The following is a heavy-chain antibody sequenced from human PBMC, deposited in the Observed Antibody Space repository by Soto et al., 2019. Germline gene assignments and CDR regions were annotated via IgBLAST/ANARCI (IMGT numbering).Heavy chain of an antibody. CDR1: GFTFSYYW. D-gene: IGHD1-7*01. CDR3: ARAPDAELDY. V-gene: IGHV3-74*01. J-gene: IGHJ4*02. CDR2: IKSDGSSI. Sequence: GGSLRLSCAASGFTFSYYWMHWVRQAPGKGLVWVTRIKSDGSSISYADSVKGRFTISRDNDKNTLYLQMSSLRAEDTAVYYCARAPDAELDYWGQGTLVTVSS.